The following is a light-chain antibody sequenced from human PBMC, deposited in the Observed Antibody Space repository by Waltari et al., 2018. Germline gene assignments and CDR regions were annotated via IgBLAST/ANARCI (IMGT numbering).Light chain of an antibody. CDR2: ENN. CDR3: GTWDTSLSKV. V-gene: IGLV1-51*01. J-gene: IGLJ2*01. Sequence: QSVLTQPPSVSAAPGQKVTISCSGTGSNIGNNYVSWYPPFPGTAPKLLIFENNKRPSGIPGRFSGSKSGTSATLVITGLQTGDEADYYCGTWDTSLSKVFGGGTKLTVL. CDR1: GSNIGNNY.